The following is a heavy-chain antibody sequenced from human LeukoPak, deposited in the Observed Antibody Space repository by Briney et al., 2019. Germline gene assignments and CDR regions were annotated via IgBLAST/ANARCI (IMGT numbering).Heavy chain of an antibody. CDR3: ARVGGSYYAGPFDY. J-gene: IGHJ4*02. Sequence: ASVKVSCKASGYTFTGYYMHWVRQAPGQGLEWMGWINPNSGGTNYAQKFQGRVTMTRDTSISTAYMELSRLRSDDTAVYYCARVGGSYYAGPFDYWGQGTLVTVSS. CDR2: INPNSGGT. D-gene: IGHD1-26*01. V-gene: IGHV1-2*02. CDR1: GYTFTGYY.